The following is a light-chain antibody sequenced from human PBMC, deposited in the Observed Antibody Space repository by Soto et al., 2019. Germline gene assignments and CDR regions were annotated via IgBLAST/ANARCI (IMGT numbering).Light chain of an antibody. CDR1: QTVNTN. J-gene: IGKJ1*01. CDR3: QQGYSNPWT. V-gene: IGKV1-39*01. Sequence: DIQMNPSPSAISASVGDRVTIPCRASQTVNTNLHWYQQKPGKAPKLLIYAASNLQSGVPSRFSGSGSGTNFTLSLNSVQPEDFATYYCQQGYSNPWTFGQGTKVDIK. CDR2: AAS.